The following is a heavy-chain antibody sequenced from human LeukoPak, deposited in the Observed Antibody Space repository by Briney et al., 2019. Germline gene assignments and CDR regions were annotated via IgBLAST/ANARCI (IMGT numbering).Heavy chain of an antibody. CDR1: GYTLTELS. CDR3: ATAPLKYCSGGSCADYFDY. V-gene: IGHV1-24*01. Sequence: ASVKVSCKVSGYTLTELSMHWVRQAPGKGLEWMGGFVPEDGETIYAQKFQGRVTMTEDTSTDTAYMELSSLRSEDTAVYYCATAPLKYCSGGSCADYFDYWGQGTLVTVSS. D-gene: IGHD2-15*01. CDR2: FVPEDGET. J-gene: IGHJ4*02.